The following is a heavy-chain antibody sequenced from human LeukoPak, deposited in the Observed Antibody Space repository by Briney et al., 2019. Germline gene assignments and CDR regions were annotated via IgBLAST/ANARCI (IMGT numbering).Heavy chain of an antibody. CDR1: GFTFSSYA. D-gene: IGHD5-12*01. Sequence: GGSLRLSCAASGFTFSSYAMTWVRQAPGKGLEWGSVISASGRLTYYAESVKGRFTISRDNSKTTVSLRLNRLRAEDTATYYCAKDGGGYEFEHYHYYMDVWDKGPTVIVSS. J-gene: IGHJ6*03. V-gene: IGHV3-23*01. CDR3: AKDGGGYEFEHYHYYMDV. CDR2: ISASGRLT.